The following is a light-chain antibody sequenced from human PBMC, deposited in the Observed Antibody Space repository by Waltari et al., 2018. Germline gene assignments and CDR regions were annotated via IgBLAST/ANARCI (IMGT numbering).Light chain of an antibody. Sequence: EIVLTQSPATLSSSPGERATLSCRASQSIGSYLAWYQQKPGLAPSLLIYDASNRAAGIPARFSGSGSVTDFTLTISSLEPEDFAVYYCQHRSNWPPSFGQGTKVEIE. CDR1: QSIGSY. CDR2: DAS. CDR3: QHRSNWPPS. V-gene: IGKV3-11*01. J-gene: IGKJ2*01.